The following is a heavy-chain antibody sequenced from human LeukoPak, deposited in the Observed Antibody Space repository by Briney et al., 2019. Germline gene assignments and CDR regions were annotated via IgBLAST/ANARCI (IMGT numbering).Heavy chain of an antibody. J-gene: IGHJ4*02. CDR1: GFTFSSYG. D-gene: IGHD6-13*01. CDR2: ISYDGSNK. V-gene: IGHV3-30*03. CDR3: RCIAAAGVDY. Sequence: PGRSLRLSCAASGFTFSSYGMHWVRQAPGKGLEWVAVISYDGSNKYYADSVKGRFTISRDNSKNTLYLQMNSLRAEDTAVYHCRCIAAAGVDYWGQGTLVTVSS.